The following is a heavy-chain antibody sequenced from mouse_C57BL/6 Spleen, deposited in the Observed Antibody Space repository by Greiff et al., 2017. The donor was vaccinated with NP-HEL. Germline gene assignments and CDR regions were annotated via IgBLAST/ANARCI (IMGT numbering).Heavy chain of an antibody. CDR1: GFTFSSYA. CDR2: ISSGGGYI. J-gene: IGHJ2*01. V-gene: IGHV5-9-1*02. D-gene: IGHD2-3*01. CDR3: TREVYDGDYDY. Sequence: EVQVVESGEGLVKPGGSLKLSCAASGFTFSSYAMSWVRQTPEKRLEWVAYISSGGGYIYYADTVKGRFTISRDNARNTLYLQMSSVKAEDTAMCYCTREVYDGDYDYWGKGTTLTVSS.